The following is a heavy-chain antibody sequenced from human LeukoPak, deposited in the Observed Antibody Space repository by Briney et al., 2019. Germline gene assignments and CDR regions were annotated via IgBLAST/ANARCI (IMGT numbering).Heavy chain of an antibody. V-gene: IGHV3-21*01. CDR3: ARDKDAGYFDY. D-gene: IGHD2-2*01. Sequence: PGGSLRLSCAATGFTFSNYAMSWVRQAPGKGLEWVSSISSSSSYIYYADSVKGRFTISRDNAKNSLYLQMNSLRAEDTAVYYCARDKDAGYFDYWGQGTLVTVSS. CDR2: ISSSSSYI. J-gene: IGHJ4*02. CDR1: GFTFSNYA.